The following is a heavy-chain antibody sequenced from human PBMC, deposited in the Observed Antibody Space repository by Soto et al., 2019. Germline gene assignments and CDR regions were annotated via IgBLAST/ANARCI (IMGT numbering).Heavy chain of an antibody. D-gene: IGHD3-10*01. CDR2: INGDGSST. V-gene: IGHV3-74*01. J-gene: IGHJ6*03. CDR3: ARRLSRFGELSRTPDDYMDV. CDR1: GFTFSSYW. Sequence: EVQLVESGGGLVQPGGSLRLSCAASGFTFSSYWMHWVRQAPGTGLVWVSRINGDGSSTSYADSVKGRFTISRDNAKNTLYLQMNSLRAEDTAVYYCARRLSRFGELSRTPDDYMDVWGKGTTVTVSS.